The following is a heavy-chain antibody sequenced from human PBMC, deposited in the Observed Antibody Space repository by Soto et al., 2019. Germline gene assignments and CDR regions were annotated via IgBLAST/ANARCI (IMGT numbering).Heavy chain of an antibody. CDR3: VRAIGHYGMDV. J-gene: IGHJ6*02. CDR2: INSDGIST. D-gene: IGHD3-22*01. V-gene: IGHV3-74*01. CDR1: GFIFSNCW. Sequence: EVQLVESGGGLVQPGGSLRLSCVASGFIFSNCWMHWVRQAPGVWLVWVSHINSDGISTTYVDSVKGRFTISRDNAKNTLYLQMNSLRAEVTAVYYCVRAIGHYGMDVWGRGTTVTVS.